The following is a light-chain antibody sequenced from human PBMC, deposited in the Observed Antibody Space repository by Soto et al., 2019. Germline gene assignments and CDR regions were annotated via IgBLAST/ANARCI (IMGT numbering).Light chain of an antibody. Sequence: QSALTQPASVSGSPGQSITISCTGTSSDVGSYNLVSWYQQHPGKAPKLMIYEGSKRPSGVPDRFSGSKSGNTASLTVSGLQAEDEADYFCSSYADANNYVFGTGTKVTVL. CDR3: SSYADANNYV. CDR1: SSDVGSYNL. CDR2: EGS. J-gene: IGLJ1*01. V-gene: IGLV2-14*02.